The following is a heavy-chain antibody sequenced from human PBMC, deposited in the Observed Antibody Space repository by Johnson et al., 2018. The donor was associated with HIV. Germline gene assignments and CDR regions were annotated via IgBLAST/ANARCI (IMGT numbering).Heavy chain of an antibody. CDR2: ISSNGGST. D-gene: IGHD2-21*02. CDR3: ARGTVCGGDCYSRAFDI. CDR1: GFTFSSYA. V-gene: IGHV3-64*01. Sequence: MQLVESGGGLVQPGGSLRLSCAVSGFTFSSYAIHWVRQGPGKRLEFVSAISSNGGSTYYANSVKGRFTISRDNSKNTLYLQMGSLRAEDMAVYYCARGTVCGGDCYSRAFDIWGQGTMVTVSS. J-gene: IGHJ3*02.